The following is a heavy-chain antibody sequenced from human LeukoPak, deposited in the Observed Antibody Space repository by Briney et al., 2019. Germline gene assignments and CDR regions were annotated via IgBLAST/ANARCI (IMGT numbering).Heavy chain of an antibody. V-gene: IGHV3-33*01. CDR1: GFTFSSYG. D-gene: IGHD1-26*01. Sequence: PGGSLRLSCAASGFTFSSYGMHWVRQAPGKGLEWVAVIWSDGSNKYYADSVKGRFTISRDNSKNTLYLQMNSLRAEDTAVYYCARDSGTSYPEYWGQGTLVTVSS. J-gene: IGHJ4*02. CDR3: ARDSGTSYPEY. CDR2: IWSDGSNK.